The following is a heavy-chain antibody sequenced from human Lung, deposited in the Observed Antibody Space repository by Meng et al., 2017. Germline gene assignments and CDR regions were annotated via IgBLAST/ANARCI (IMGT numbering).Heavy chain of an antibody. J-gene: IGHJ4*02. CDR2: INHSGST. CDR3: ARGPTTMAHDFDY. CDR1: GGSFSDYY. Sequence: QVQLPPWGAGLLKPSEPLSPTCVVSGGSFSDYYWSWIRQPPGKGLEWIGEINHSGSTNYNPSLESRATISVDTSQNNLSLKLSSVTAADSAVYYCARGPTTMAHDFDYWGQGTLVTVSS. D-gene: IGHD4-11*01. V-gene: IGHV4-34*01.